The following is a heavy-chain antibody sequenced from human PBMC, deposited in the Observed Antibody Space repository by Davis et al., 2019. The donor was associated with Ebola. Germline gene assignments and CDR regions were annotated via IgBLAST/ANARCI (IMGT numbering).Heavy chain of an antibody. CDR1: GFTFDDYG. V-gene: IGHV3-20*04. Sequence: PGGSLRLSCAASGFTFDDYGMSWVRQAPGKGLEWVSGINWNGGSTGYADSVKGRFTISRDNAKNSLYLQMNSLRAEDTAVYYCARVYCSGGSCYYYYGMDVWGKGTTVTVSS. CDR2: INWNGGST. J-gene: IGHJ6*04. D-gene: IGHD2-15*01. CDR3: ARVYCSGGSCYYYYGMDV.